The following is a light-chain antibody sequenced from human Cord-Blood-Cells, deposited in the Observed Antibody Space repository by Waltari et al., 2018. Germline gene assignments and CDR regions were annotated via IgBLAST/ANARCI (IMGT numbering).Light chain of an antibody. Sequence: IVLTHSPATLSLSPGERATRSCRASQSVSSYLAWYQQKPGQAPRLLIYDASNRATGIPARFSGSGSGTDFTLTIGSLEPEDFAVYYCQQRSNWPPWTFGQGTKVEIK. J-gene: IGKJ1*01. CDR2: DAS. CDR3: QQRSNWPPWT. V-gene: IGKV3-11*01. CDR1: QSVSSY.